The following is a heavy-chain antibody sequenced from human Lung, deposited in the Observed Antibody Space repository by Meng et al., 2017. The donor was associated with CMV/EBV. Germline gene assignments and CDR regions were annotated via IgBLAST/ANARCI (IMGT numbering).Heavy chain of an antibody. V-gene: IGHV6-1*01. CDR3: ARDLNYYDSSGNYYVGWRDP. D-gene: IGHD3-22*01. Sequence: SXTLSLXCAISGDNVSSNSAAWNWIRQSPSRGLEWLGRTYYRSKWYNDFAPSVKSRITFNPDTSKNQLSLHLTSVTPEDTAVYYCARDLNYYDSSGNYYVGWRDPGXKGTXVTVSS. CDR2: TYYRSKWYN. J-gene: IGHJ5*02. CDR1: GDNVSSNSAA.